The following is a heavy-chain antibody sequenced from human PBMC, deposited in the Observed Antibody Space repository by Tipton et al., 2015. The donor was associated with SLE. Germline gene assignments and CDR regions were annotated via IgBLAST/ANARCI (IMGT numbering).Heavy chain of an antibody. V-gene: IGHV3-11*01. Sequence: SLRLSCAASGFTFSDYYMSWIRQAPGKGLEWVSYISSSGSTIYYADSVKGRFTISRDNAKNSLYLQMNSLRAEDTAVYYCAGEAQQLEGGYFQHWGQGTLVTVSS. J-gene: IGHJ1*01. CDR2: ISSSGSTI. CDR1: GFTFSDYY. CDR3: AGEAQQLEGGYFQH. D-gene: IGHD6-13*01.